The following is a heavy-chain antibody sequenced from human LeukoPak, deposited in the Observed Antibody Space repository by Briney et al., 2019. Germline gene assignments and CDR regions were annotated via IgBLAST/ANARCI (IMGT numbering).Heavy chain of an antibody. CDR2: ISYDGSNK. J-gene: IGHJ1*01. D-gene: IGHD6-19*01. CDR1: GFTFSSYA. CDR3: ARDWSSSGRYSEYFQH. V-gene: IGHV3-30-3*01. Sequence: GGSLRLSCAASGFTFSSYAMHWVRQAPGKGLEWVAVISYDGSNKYYADSVKGRFTISRGNSKNTLYLQMNSLRAEDTAVYYCARDWSSSGRYSEYFQHWGQGTLVTVSS.